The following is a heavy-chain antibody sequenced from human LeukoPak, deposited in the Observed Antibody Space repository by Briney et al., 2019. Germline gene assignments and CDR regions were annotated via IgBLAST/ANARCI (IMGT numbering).Heavy chain of an antibody. CDR1: GGSFSGYY. CDR3: ASIGDYGGY. V-gene: IGHV4-34*01. J-gene: IGHJ4*02. Sequence: ETLSLTCAVCGGSFSGYYWSWIRQPPGKGLEWIGEINHWGSTNYNPSLKSRVTISVDTSKNQFSLKLSSVTAADTAVYYCASIGDYGGYWGQGTLVTVSS. CDR2: INHWGST. D-gene: IGHD4-17*01.